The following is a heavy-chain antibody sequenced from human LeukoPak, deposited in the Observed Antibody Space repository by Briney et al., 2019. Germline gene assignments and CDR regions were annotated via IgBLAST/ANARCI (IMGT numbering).Heavy chain of an antibody. Sequence: GGSLRLSCAASGFTFDDYAMHWVRQAPGKGLEWVSLIGGDGGSTYYADSVKGRFTISRDNSKNSLYLQMNSLRTEDTALYYCAKNMCGGDCYSSYYFDYWGQGTLVTVSS. CDR2: IGGDGGST. CDR1: GFTFDDYA. V-gene: IGHV3-43*02. J-gene: IGHJ4*02. D-gene: IGHD2-21*02. CDR3: AKNMCGGDCYSSYYFDY.